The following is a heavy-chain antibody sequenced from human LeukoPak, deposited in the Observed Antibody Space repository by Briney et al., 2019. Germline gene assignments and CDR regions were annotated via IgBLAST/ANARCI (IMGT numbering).Heavy chain of an antibody. Sequence: GGSLRLSCPASGFTFDDYGMSWVRQAPGKGLEWVSGINWNGGSTGYADSVKDRFTISRDNAKNSLYLQMNSLRAEDTALYYCARGYDYGDYVYRYWGQGTLVSVSS. CDR2: INWNGGST. D-gene: IGHD4-17*01. J-gene: IGHJ4*02. V-gene: IGHV3-20*04. CDR3: ARGYDYGDYVYRY. CDR1: GFTFDDYG.